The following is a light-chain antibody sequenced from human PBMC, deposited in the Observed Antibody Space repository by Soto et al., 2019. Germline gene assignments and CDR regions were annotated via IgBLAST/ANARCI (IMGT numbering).Light chain of an antibody. Sequence: IQMTHSPSTLSGSVGDRVTITCLASQTISSWFAWYQQKPGKAPKLLIYKSSTLKSGVPSSFSGSGSGTEFTLTISSLQPDDFATYYSQHYNSXSEACGQGTKV. V-gene: IGKV1-5*03. J-gene: IGKJ1*01. CDR3: QHYNSXSEA. CDR2: KSS. CDR1: QTISSW.